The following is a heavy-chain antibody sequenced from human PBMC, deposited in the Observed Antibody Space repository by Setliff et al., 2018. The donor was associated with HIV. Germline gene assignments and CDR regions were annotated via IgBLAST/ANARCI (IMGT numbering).Heavy chain of an antibody. D-gene: IGHD2-21*01. CDR3: ARQVTVVGYFETAAGSFNY. CDR2: IYYSGST. Sequence: SETLSLTCTVTGGSISTNNFYWGWIRQPPGKGLQWIGTIYYSGSTYYNPSLKSRVTISTDTSKNQFSLKVRSVTAADTAVYYCARQVTVVGYFETAAGSFNYWGPGTLVTVSS. CDR1: GGSISTNNFY. V-gene: IGHV4-39*01. J-gene: IGHJ4*02.